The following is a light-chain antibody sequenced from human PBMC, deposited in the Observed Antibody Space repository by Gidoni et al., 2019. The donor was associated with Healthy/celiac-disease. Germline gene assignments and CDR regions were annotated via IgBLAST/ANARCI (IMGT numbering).Light chain of an antibody. CDR1: SSNIGAGYD. CDR2: GNS. Sequence: QSVLTQPPSVSGAPGQRVTISCTGSSSNIGAGYDVHWYQQLPGTAPKLLIYGNSNRPSGVPDRFSGSKSGTSASLAITGLQAEDEADYYCQSYDSSLGGPGYVFGTGTKVTVL. J-gene: IGLJ1*01. V-gene: IGLV1-40*01. CDR3: QSYDSSLGGPGYV.